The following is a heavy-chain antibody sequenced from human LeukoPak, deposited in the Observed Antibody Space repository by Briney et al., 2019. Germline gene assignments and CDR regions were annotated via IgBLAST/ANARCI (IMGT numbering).Heavy chain of an antibody. CDR2: ISWNSGSI. CDR3: AKDKGGSAKLGPTYYYYYGMDV. J-gene: IGHJ6*02. D-gene: IGHD7-27*01. Sequence: GGSLRLSCAASGFTFDDYAMHWVRQAPGKGLEWVSGISWNSGSIGYADSVKGRFTISRDNAKNSLYLQMNSLRAEDTALYYCAKDKGGSAKLGPTYYYYYGMDVWGQGTTVTVSS. CDR1: GFTFDDYA. V-gene: IGHV3-9*01.